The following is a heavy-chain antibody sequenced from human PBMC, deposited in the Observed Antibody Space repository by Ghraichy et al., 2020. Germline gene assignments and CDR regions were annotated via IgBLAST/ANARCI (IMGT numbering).Heavy chain of an antibody. CDR3: ARVGGYDSSGYYPCYFDY. CDR2: IYYSGST. D-gene: IGHD3-22*01. Sequence: SETLSLTCTVSGGSISSYYWSWIRQPPGKGLEWIGYIYYSGSTDYNPSLKSRVTISVDTSKNQFSLKLNSVTAADTAVYYCARVGGYDSSGYYPCYFDYWGQGTLVTVSS. V-gene: IGHV4-59*01. J-gene: IGHJ4*02. CDR1: GGSISSYY.